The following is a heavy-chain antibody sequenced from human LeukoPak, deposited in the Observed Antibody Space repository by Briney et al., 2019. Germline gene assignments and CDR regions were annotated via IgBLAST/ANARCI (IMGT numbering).Heavy chain of an antibody. D-gene: IGHD3-3*01. V-gene: IGHV3-23*01. Sequence: GGSLRLSCAASGFTLSKYAMNWVRQAPGKGLEWVSGIDGSGGRPPSADSVKGRFTISRDISKNTLYLQMDSLRAEDTAAYYCARGKNHDFWNPFDHWGQGTLVTVSS. CDR1: GFTLSKYA. CDR3: ARGKNHDFWNPFDH. CDR2: IDGSGGRP. J-gene: IGHJ4*02.